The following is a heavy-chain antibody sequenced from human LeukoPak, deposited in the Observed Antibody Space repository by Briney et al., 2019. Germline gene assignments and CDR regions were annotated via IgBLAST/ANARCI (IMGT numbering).Heavy chain of an antibody. V-gene: IGHV3-30*02. CDR2: IRYDGSNK. CDR3: GKDPDPPGNYFDY. J-gene: IGHJ4*02. Sequence: GGSLRLSCAASGFTFSSYGMHWVRQAPGKGLEWVAFIRYDGSNKYYADSVKGRFTISRDNSKNTLYLQMNSLRAEDTAVYYCGKDPDPPGNYFDYWGQGTLVTVSS. D-gene: IGHD1-14*01. CDR1: GFTFSSYG.